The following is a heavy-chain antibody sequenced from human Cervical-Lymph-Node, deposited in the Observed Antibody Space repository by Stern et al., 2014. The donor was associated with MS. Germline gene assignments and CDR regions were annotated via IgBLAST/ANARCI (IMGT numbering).Heavy chain of an antibody. J-gene: IGHJ6*02. CDR3: ARGNYGMDI. CDR2: IDGDGTTT. V-gene: IGHV3-74*02. CDR1: GFRLRASW. Sequence: EVQLVESGGVLVQPGGSLRLSCAASGFRLRASWMHWFRQAPGKGLVWVANIDGDGTTTNYADSVKGRFTGSRDNAENTLHLQMTSLRAEDTALYYCARGNYGMDIWGQGTTVTVSS.